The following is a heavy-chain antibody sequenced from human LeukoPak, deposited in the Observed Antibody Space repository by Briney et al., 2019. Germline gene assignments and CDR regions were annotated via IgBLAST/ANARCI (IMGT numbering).Heavy chain of an antibody. Sequence: GGSLRLSCAASGFTFSSYSMNWVRQAPGKGLEWVSAISGSGGSTYYADSVKGRFTISRDNSKNTLYLQMNSLRAEDTAVYYCAKALSLAAAGPRHYYYGMDVWGQGTTVTVSS. J-gene: IGHJ6*02. V-gene: IGHV3-23*01. CDR1: GFTFSSYS. CDR3: AKALSLAAAGPRHYYYGMDV. CDR2: ISGSGGST. D-gene: IGHD6-13*01.